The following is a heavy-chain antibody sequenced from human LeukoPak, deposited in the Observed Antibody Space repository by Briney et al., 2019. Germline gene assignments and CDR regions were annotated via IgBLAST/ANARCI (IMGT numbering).Heavy chain of an antibody. Sequence: PSETLSLTCAVSGGSISSYYWSWIRQPPGKGLEWIGYIYYSGSTNYNPSLKSRVTISVDTSKNQFSLKLSSVTAADTAVYYCAREGGSYRPLDYSGQGTLVTVSS. J-gene: IGHJ4*02. CDR3: AREGGSYRPLDY. V-gene: IGHV4-59*12. CDR2: IYYSGST. CDR1: GGSISSYY. D-gene: IGHD3-16*02.